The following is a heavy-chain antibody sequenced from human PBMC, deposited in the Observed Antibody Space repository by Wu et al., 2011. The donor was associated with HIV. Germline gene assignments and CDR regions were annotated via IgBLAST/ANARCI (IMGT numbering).Heavy chain of an antibody. CDR3: ARDPGIAATGMFG. CDR2: INPNSGGT. D-gene: IGHD6-13*01. J-gene: IGHJ4*02. Sequence: QLVQSGAEVKKPGASVKVSCKASGYTFIGFYIHWVRQAPGQGLEWMGWINPNSGGTNYAQKFQGRATMTRDTSINTAYMDLSSLRSDDTAVYYCARDPGIAATGMFGWGQGTLVTVSS. V-gene: IGHV1-2*02. CDR1: GYTFIGFY.